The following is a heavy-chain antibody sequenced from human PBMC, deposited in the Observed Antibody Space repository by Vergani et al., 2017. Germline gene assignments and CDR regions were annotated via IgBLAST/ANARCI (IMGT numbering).Heavy chain of an antibody. J-gene: IGHJ4*02. D-gene: IGHD3-22*01. CDR3: ARERSYYYDSSGYFGMFDY. Sequence: QVQLVESGGGLVKPGGSLRLSCAAPGFTFSDYYMSWIRQAPGKGLEWVSYISSSGSTIYYADSVKGRFTISRDNAKNSLYLQMNSLRAEDTAVYYCARERSYYYDSSGYFGMFDYWGQGTLVTVSS. V-gene: IGHV3-11*01. CDR1: GFTFSDYY. CDR2: ISSSGSTI.